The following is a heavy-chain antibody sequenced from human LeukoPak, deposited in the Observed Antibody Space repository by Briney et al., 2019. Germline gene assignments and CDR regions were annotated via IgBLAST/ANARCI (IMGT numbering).Heavy chain of an antibody. CDR2: ISGSGATT. D-gene: IGHD6-13*01. V-gene: IGHV3-48*04. CDR1: VFTFGKYG. Sequence: PGGSLRLSCAASVFTFGKYGMSWVRQAPGKGLQWVSGISGSGATTYYTDSVKGRFTISRDNAKNSLYLQMNSLRAEDTAVYYCARVEQQLVQGHRWFDPWGQGTLVTVSS. J-gene: IGHJ5*02. CDR3: ARVEQQLVQGHRWFDP.